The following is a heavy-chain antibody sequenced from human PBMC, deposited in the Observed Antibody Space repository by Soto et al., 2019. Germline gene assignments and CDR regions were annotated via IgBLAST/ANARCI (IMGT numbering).Heavy chain of an antibody. J-gene: IGHJ4*02. V-gene: IGHV4-34*01. CDR1: GGSFSGYY. D-gene: IGHD2-8*02. CDR2: INHSGST. CDR3: ARDKITGLFDY. Sequence: SSETLSLTCAVYGGSFSGYYWAWIRQPPGTGLEWIGEINHSGSTNYNPSLKSRVTISVDTSKNQFSLKLTSVTAADTAVYYCARDKITGLFDYWGQGTLVTVSS.